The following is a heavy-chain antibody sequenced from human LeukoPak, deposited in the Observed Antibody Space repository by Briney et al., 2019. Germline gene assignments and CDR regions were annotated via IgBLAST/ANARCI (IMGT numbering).Heavy chain of an antibody. J-gene: IGHJ2*01. CDR1: GFAFSYFG. CDR2: ISYNGRNK. CDR3: AKVWDLVGADLPCFDL. Sequence: PGRSPSPSFAASGFAFSYFGMHWVPQAPGKGVGWVGVISYNGRNKLYADSVRGRLTISRVNSRNTLYLQIHSLRPEDTAVYYCAKVWDLVGADLPCFDLWGRGTLVTVSS. D-gene: IGHD1-26*01. V-gene: IGHV3-30*18.